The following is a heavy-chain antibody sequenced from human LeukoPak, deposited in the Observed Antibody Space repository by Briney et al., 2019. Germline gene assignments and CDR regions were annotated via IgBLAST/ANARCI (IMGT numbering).Heavy chain of an antibody. J-gene: IGHJ4*02. Sequence: ASVKVSCKASGYTFTGYYMHWVRQAPGQGLEWIGWINPNSGGTNHAQKFQGRVTMTRDTSISTAYMELSRLRSDDTAVYYCARASRRYCSSTSCYMGYWGQGTLVTVSS. V-gene: IGHV1-2*02. CDR3: ARASRRYCSSTSCYMGY. CDR2: INPNSGGT. D-gene: IGHD2-2*02. CDR1: GYTFTGYY.